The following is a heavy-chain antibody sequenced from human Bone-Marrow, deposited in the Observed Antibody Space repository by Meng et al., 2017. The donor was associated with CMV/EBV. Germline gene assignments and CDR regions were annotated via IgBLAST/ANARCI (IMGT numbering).Heavy chain of an antibody. Sequence: GGSLRLSCAASGFTFSGSSMNWVRQAPGKGLEWVSSISSSAVYIDYIDSVKGRFTISRDNAKNSLYLQMNSLRAEDAAVYYCARGVAAMSYYYGMDVWGQGTTVTVSS. J-gene: IGHJ6*02. V-gene: IGHV3-21*01. CDR2: ISSSAVYI. CDR3: ARGVAAMSYYYGMDV. CDR1: GFTFSGSS. D-gene: IGHD2-15*01.